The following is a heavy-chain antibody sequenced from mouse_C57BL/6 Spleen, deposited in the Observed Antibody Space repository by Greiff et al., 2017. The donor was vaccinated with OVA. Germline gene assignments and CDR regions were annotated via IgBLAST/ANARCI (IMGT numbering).Heavy chain of an antibody. J-gene: IGHJ4*01. CDR1: GFTFSSYA. D-gene: IGHD1-1*01. CDR2: ISSGGDYI. Sequence: VKLVESGEGLVKPGGSLKLSCAASGFTFSSYAMSWVRQTPEKRLEWVAYISSGGDYIYYADTVKGRFTISRDNARNTLYLQMSSLKSEDTAMYYCTRENYGSYYYAMDYWGQGTSVTVSS. V-gene: IGHV5-9-1*02. CDR3: TRENYGSYYYAMDY.